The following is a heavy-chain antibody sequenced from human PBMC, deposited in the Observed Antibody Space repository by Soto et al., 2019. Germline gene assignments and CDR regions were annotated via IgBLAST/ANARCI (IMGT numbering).Heavy chain of an antibody. CDR3: ATRDGYNSGGEY. D-gene: IGHD5-12*01. Sequence: SETLSLTCTVSGGSISSGGYYWSWIRQHPGKGLEWIGYIYYSGSTYYNPSLKSRVAISVDTSKNQFSLRLSSVTAADTAVYYCATRDGYNSGGEYWGQGTLVTVSS. V-gene: IGHV4-31*03. CDR2: IYYSGST. CDR1: GGSISSGGYY. J-gene: IGHJ4*02.